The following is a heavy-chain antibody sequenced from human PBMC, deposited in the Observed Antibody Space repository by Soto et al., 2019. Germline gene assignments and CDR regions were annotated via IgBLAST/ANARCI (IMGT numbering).Heavy chain of an antibody. V-gene: IGHV3-23*01. CDR3: AKDRYGDYGGIDY. Sequence: GGSLRLSCAASGLSFSSSAMSWVRQAPGKGLEWVSVISGSGGSTYYADSVKGRFIISRDNSKNTVYLQMNSLRAEDTAVYYCAKDRYGDYGGIDYWGQGTMVTVSS. J-gene: IGHJ4*02. CDR2: ISGSGGST. D-gene: IGHD4-17*01. CDR1: GLSFSSSA.